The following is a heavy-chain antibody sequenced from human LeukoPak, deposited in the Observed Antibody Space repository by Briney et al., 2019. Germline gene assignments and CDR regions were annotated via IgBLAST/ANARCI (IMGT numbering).Heavy chain of an antibody. D-gene: IGHD2-2*01. V-gene: IGHV4-30-2*01. CDR2: IYHSGST. Sequence: SETLSLTCAVSGGSISSGGYSWSWIRQPPGKGLEWIGYIYHSGSTYYNPSLKSRVTISVDRSKNQFSLKLSSVTAADTAVYYCARAIVVVPAAYTIWFDPWGQGTLVTVSS. J-gene: IGHJ5*02. CDR3: ARAIVVVPAAYTIWFDP. CDR1: GGSISSGGYS.